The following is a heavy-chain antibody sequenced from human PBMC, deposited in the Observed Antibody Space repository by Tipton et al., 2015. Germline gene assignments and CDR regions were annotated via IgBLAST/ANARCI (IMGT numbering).Heavy chain of an antibody. V-gene: IGHV3-74*01. CDR2: INTDGSST. CDR3: AKTKYSSGWELDY. CDR1: GFTFSSYW. J-gene: IGHJ4*02. Sequence: SLRLSCAASGFTFSSYWMHWVRQGPGKGLVWVSLINTDGSSTTYADSVKGRFTISRDNAKNTLYLQMNSLRAEDTAVYYCAKTKYSSGWELDYWGQGTLVTVSS. D-gene: IGHD6-19*01.